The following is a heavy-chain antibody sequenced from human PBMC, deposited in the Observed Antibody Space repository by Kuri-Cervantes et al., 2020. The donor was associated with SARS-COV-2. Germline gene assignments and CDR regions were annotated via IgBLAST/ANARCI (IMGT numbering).Heavy chain of an antibody. CDR3: AREGSNDHHDHYDYYMDV. Sequence: GGSLRLSCAASGFTVSSNYMSWVRQAPGKGLEWVSIIYTGGTTHYADSVKGRFTISRDNSKNTLYLQMNSLRAEDTAVYYCAREGSNDHHDHYDYYMDVWGKGTTVTVSS. D-gene: IGHD1-1*01. CDR2: IYTGGTT. CDR1: GFTVSSNY. J-gene: IGHJ6*03. V-gene: IGHV3-53*01.